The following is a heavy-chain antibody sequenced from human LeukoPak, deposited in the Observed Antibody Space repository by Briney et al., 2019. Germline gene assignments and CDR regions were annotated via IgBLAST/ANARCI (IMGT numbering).Heavy chain of an antibody. D-gene: IGHD1-26*01. CDR1: GGTFSSYA. J-gene: IGHJ4*02. CDR2: IIPIFGIA. Sequence: SVKVSCKASGGTFSSYAISWVRQAPGQGLEWMGGIIPIFGIANYAQKFQGRVTITADESTSTAYMELSSLRSEDTAVYYCARVSGSYSIPDYWGQGTLVTVSS. V-gene: IGHV1-69*13. CDR3: ARVSGSYSIPDY.